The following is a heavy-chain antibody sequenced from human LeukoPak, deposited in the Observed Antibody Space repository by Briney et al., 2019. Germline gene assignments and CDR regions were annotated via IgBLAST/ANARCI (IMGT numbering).Heavy chain of an antibody. D-gene: IGHD2-21*01. CDR3: AKEKDTIYFDL. Sequence: GGSLRLSCVGSGFKFRAFTMHWVPQAPGRGLEWVSLFSRNGVTTFYADSVRGRFTISRDNSENSVYLQMDSLTTEDTAVYYCAKEKDTIYFDLWGQGTLVTVSA. CDR1: GFKFRAFT. V-gene: IGHV3-43*01. CDR2: FSRNGVTT. J-gene: IGHJ3*01.